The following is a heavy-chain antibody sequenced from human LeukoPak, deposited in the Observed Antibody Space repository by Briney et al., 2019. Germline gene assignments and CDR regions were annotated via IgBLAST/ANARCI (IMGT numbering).Heavy chain of an antibody. V-gene: IGHV4-39*07. CDR1: GGSIRSSSHY. CDR3: ARLYILTGSYSWDH. CDR2: IYHSGTT. J-gene: IGHJ4*02. Sequence: SETLSLTCTVSGGSIRSSSHYWGWIRQPPGEGLEWIGIIYHSGTTYYNASLKSRVTISVDTSKNQFSLKLSSVTAADTAVYYCARLYILTGSYSWDHWGQGTQVTVSS. D-gene: IGHD3-9*01.